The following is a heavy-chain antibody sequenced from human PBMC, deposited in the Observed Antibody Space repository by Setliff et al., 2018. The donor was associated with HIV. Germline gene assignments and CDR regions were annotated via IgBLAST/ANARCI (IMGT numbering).Heavy chain of an antibody. CDR2: IYSSGTT. CDR3: ARDQGSTWFWDYFDY. D-gene: IGHD6-13*01. J-gene: IGHJ4*02. CDR1: DGSTSSYY. V-gene: IGHV4-4*07. Sequence: SETLSLTCTVSDGSTSSYYWNWFRQPAGKGLEWIGRIYSSGTTIYNPSLKSRVAMSVDTSKNQFYLKLSSVTAADTATYYCARDQGSTWFWDYFDYWGQGTLVTVSS.